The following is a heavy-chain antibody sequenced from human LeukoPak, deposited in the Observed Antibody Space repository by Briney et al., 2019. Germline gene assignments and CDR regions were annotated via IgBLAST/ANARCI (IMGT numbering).Heavy chain of an antibody. CDR2: IYYSGST. J-gene: IGHJ3*02. CDR1: GGSISSYY. D-gene: IGHD5-24*01. Sequence: PTETLSLTCTVSGGSISSYYWSWIRQPPGKGLEWIGYIYYSGSTNYNPSLKSRVTISVDTSKNQFSLKLSSVTAADTAVFYCARHRAEMATITDDAFDMWGRGTVVTVSS. V-gene: IGHV4-59*08. CDR3: ARHRAEMATITDDAFDM.